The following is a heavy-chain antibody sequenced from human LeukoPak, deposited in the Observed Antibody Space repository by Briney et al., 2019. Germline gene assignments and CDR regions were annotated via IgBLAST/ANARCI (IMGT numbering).Heavy chain of an antibody. CDR2: ISGGNSNI. D-gene: IGHD4-23*01. Sequence: GGSLRLSCAASGITFSTYSMKWVRQAPGKGLGWVSYISGGNSNIYYVDSVKGRFTITRDNAKNSLYLQMNSLRAEDTAVYYCTKAGHGGNVLYYWGPGTLVTVSS. CDR3: TKAGHGGNVLYY. CDR1: GITFSTYS. J-gene: IGHJ4*02. V-gene: IGHV3-48*04.